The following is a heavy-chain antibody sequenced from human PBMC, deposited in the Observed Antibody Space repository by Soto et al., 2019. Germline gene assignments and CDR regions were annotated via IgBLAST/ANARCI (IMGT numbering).Heavy chain of an antibody. D-gene: IGHD5-18*01. CDR1: GGSISSGGYY. CDR3: ARGYSYGYWWYFDY. J-gene: IGHJ4*02. CDR2: IYYSGST. V-gene: IGHV4-31*03. Sequence: SKTLSLTCTVSGGSISSGGYYWSWIRQHPGKGLEWIGYIYYSGSTYYNPSLKSRVTISVDTSKNQFSLKLSSVTAADTAVYYCARGYSYGYWWYFDYWGQGTLVTVSS.